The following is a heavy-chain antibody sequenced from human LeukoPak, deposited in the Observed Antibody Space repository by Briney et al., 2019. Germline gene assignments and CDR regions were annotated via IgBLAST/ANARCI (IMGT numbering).Heavy chain of an antibody. J-gene: IGHJ4*02. D-gene: IGHD6-19*01. CDR2: IYYSGST. CDR1: GGSISSYY. CDR3: AGQRIAVAPGCYFDY. Sequence: SETLSLTCTVSGGSISSYYWSWIRQPPGEGLEWIGYIYYSGSTNYNPSLKSRVTISVDTSKNQFSLKLSSVTAADTAVYYCAGQRIAVAPGCYFDYWGQGTLVTVSS. V-gene: IGHV4-59*08.